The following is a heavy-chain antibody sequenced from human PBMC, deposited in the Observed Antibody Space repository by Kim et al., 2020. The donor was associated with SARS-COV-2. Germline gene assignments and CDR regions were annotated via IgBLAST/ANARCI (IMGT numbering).Heavy chain of an antibody. CDR2: FDPEDVET. Sequence: ASVKVSCKVSGYTLTELSMHWVRQAPGKGLEWMGGFDPEDVETIYAQKFQGRVTMTEDTSTDTAYMELSSLRSEDTAVYYCASSCTITTCYWFDPWGQGTLVTVSS. CDR1: GYTLTELS. CDR3: ASSCTITTCYWFDP. V-gene: IGHV1-24*01. D-gene: IGHD2-2*01. J-gene: IGHJ5*02.